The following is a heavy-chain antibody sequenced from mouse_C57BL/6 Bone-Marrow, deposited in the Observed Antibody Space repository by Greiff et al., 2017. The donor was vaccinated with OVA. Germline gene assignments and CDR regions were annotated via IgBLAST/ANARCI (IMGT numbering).Heavy chain of an antibody. CDR1: GYTFTSYT. Sequence: VQLQQSGAELARPGASVKMFCKASGYTFTSYTMHWVQQRPGQGLEWIGYINPSSGYTKYNQKFKDKATLTADKSSSTAYMQLSSLTSEDSAVYYCAREDGNWFAYGGQGTVVTVSA. CDR2: INPSSGYT. D-gene: IGHD2-1*01. V-gene: IGHV1-4*01. J-gene: IGHJ3*01. CDR3: AREDGNWFAY.